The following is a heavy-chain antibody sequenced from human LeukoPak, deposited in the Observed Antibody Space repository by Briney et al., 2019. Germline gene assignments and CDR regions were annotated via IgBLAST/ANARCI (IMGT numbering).Heavy chain of an antibody. CDR2: IYSGGST. CDR3: ARLEQQLVFGYYYYYMDV. CDR1: GFTFSSYS. V-gene: IGHV3-66*04. D-gene: IGHD6-13*01. Sequence: GGSLRLSCAASGFTFSSYSMNWVRQAPGKGLEWVSVIYSGGSTYYADSVKGRFTISRDNSKNTLYLQMNSLRAEDTAVYYCARLEQQLVFGYYYYYMDVWGKGTTVTVSS. J-gene: IGHJ6*03.